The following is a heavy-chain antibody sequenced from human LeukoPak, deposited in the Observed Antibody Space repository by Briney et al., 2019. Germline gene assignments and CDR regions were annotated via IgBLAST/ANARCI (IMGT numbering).Heavy chain of an antibody. V-gene: IGHV3-30*18. CDR1: GFTFSSYA. J-gene: IGHJ6*02. D-gene: IGHD3-10*01. CDR3: AKAFAY. Sequence: PGGSLRLSCAASGFTFSSYAMHWVRQAPGKGLEWVAVISYDGSNKYYADSVKGRFTISRDHSKNTLYLQMNSLRAEDTAVYYCAKAFAYWGQGTTVTVSS. CDR2: ISYDGSNK.